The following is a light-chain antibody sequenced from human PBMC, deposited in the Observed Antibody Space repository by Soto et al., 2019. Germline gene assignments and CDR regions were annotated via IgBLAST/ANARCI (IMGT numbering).Light chain of an antibody. CDR3: QHYHNLPIT. J-gene: IGKJ5*01. V-gene: IGKV1-33*01. Sequence: QMTQSPSSLSASVGERVTIACQASQDISTSLNWYQQKPVRAPKLLIYDASNLETGVPSWFSGSGSGTDFTFTISSLQPEDIATYYCQHYHNLPITFGQGTRLEI. CDR1: QDISTS. CDR2: DAS.